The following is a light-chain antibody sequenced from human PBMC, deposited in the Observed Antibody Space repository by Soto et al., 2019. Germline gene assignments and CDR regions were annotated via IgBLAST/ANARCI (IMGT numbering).Light chain of an antibody. J-gene: IGLJ2*01. CDR2: GNS. Sequence: QPVLTQPPSVSGAPGQRVTISCTGGSSNIGAGYDVHWYQQLPGTAPKLLIYGNSNRPSGVPDRFSGSKSGTSASLAITGLQAEDEADYYCQSYDSSLSGSVVFGGGTKVTVL. V-gene: IGLV1-40*01. CDR1: SSNIGAGYD. CDR3: QSYDSSLSGSVV.